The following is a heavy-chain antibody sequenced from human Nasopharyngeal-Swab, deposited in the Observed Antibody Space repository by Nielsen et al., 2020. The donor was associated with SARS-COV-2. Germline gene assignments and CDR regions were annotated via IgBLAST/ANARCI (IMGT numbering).Heavy chain of an antibody. V-gene: IGHV3-30*18. CDR2: ISYDGSNK. CDR1: GFTFSSYG. CDR3: AKEGIAVAAGSWFDP. D-gene: IGHD6-19*01. Sequence: GGSLRLSCAASGFTFSSYGMHWVRQAPSKGLEWVAVISYDGSNKYYADSVKGRFTISRDNSKNTLYLQMNSLRAEDTAVYYCAKEGIAVAAGSWFDPWGQGTLVTVSS. J-gene: IGHJ5*02.